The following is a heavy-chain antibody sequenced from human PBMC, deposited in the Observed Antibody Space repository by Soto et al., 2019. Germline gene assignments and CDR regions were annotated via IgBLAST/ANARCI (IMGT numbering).Heavy chain of an antibody. Sequence: SVKVSCKASGGTFSSYTISWVRQAPGQGLEWMGRIIPILGIANYAQKFQGRVTITADKSTSTAYMELNSLRAEDTAVYYCARGAYSEYDPTYHFDYWGQGTLVTVSS. V-gene: IGHV1-69*02. J-gene: IGHJ4*02. CDR2: IIPILGIA. D-gene: IGHD5-12*01. CDR3: ARGAYSEYDPTYHFDY. CDR1: GGTFSSYT.